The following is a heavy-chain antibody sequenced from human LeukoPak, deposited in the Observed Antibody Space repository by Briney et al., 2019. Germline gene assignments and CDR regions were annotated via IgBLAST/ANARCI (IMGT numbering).Heavy chain of an antibody. V-gene: IGHV5-51*01. CDR2: IYPGDSDT. CDR3: ARLTGCSSTSCYYPGY. D-gene: IGHD2-2*01. CDR1: GYSFTSYW. J-gene: IGHJ4*02. Sequence: RGESLKISCKDSGYSFTSYWIGWVRQMPGKGLEWMGIIYPGDSDTRYSPSFQGQVTISADKSISTAYLQWSSLKASDTAMYYCARLTGCSSTSCYYPGYWGQGTLVTVSS.